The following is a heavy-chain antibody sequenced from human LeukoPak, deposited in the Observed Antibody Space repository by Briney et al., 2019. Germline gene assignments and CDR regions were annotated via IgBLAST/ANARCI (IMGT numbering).Heavy chain of an antibody. J-gene: IGHJ4*02. V-gene: IGHV3-53*01. D-gene: IGHD6-19*01. CDR2: IYSGGST. Sequence: GGSLRLSCAASGFTFSGYWMSWVRQAPGKGLEWVSVIYSGGSTYYADSVKGRFTISRDNFKNTLYLQMNSLRAEDTAVYYCARDLTSGIAVAGEGYWGQGTLVTVSS. CDR1: GFTFSGYW. CDR3: ARDLTSGIAVAGEGY.